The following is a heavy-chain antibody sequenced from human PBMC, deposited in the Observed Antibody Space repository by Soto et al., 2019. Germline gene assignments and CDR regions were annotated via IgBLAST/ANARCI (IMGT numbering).Heavy chain of an antibody. D-gene: IGHD5-18*01. CDR3: ARDLTDTAMNQFDY. V-gene: IGHV1-69*01. J-gene: IGHJ4*02. Sequence: QVQLVQSGAEVKKPGSSVKVSCKASGGTFSSYAISWVRQAPGQGLEWMGGIIPIFGTANYAQKFQGRVTITADESTSTAYMELSGLRSEDTAVYYCARDLTDTAMNQFDYWGQGTLVTVSS. CDR1: GGTFSSYA. CDR2: IIPIFGTA.